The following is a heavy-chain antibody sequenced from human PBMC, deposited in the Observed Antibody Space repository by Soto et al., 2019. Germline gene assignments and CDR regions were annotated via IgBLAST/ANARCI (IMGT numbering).Heavy chain of an antibody. CDR2: ISYSGAT. CDR1: GGSVIVVKIY. Sequence: VQLQESGPGLVKLSETRPLPCSVSGGSVIVVKIYGGWIRQSPGKGLEWIGFISYSGATIYNPSLKSRLTISVDRSKNQFSLRLSSVTASDTALYYCATSPRFAFDFWGQGTAVIVSS. J-gene: IGHJ3*01. D-gene: IGHD3-16*01. CDR3: ATSPRFAFDF. V-gene: IGHV4-61*01.